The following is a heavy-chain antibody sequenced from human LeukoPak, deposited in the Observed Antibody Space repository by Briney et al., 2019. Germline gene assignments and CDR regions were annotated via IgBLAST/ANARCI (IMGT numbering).Heavy chain of an antibody. CDR1: GGSISSSSYY. J-gene: IGHJ4*02. Sequence: SETLSLTCTVSGGSISSSSYYWGWIRQPPGKGLEWIGSIYYSGSTYYNPSLKSRVTISVDTSKNQFSLKLSSVTAADTAVYYCARDRWGYYDSSGYYQRFDYWGQGTLVTVSS. CDR3: ARDRWGYYDSSGYYQRFDY. V-gene: IGHV4-39*02. D-gene: IGHD3-22*01. CDR2: IYYSGST.